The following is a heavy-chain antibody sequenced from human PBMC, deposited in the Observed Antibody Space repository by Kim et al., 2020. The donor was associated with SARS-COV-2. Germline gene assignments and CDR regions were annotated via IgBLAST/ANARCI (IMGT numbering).Heavy chain of an antibody. J-gene: IGHJ6*04. CDR3: ARESTTDNWNDDTDHQMDV. CDR2: ISAYDGTT. D-gene: IGHD1-1*01. V-gene: IGHV1-18*01. Sequence: ASVKVSCTASGYAITRHGISWVRQAPGQGLQWMGWISAYDGTTKYAQNFKGRVSLSSDSSTNTVYMQLSGLTIDDTAVYFCARESTTDNWNDDTDHQMDVWGRGTTVSVSS. CDR1: GYAITRHG.